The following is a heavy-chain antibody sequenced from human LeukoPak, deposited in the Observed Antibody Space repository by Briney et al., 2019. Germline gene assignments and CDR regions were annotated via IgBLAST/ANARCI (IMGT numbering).Heavy chain of an antibody. CDR1: GGSISSYY. Sequence: SETLSLTCTVSGGSISSYYWSWIRQPPGKGLEWIGYIYYSGSTNYNPSLKSRVTISVDTSKNQFSLKLSSVTAADTAVYYCARGVKMATTGGFDYWGQGTLVTVSS. V-gene: IGHV4-59*01. D-gene: IGHD5-24*01. J-gene: IGHJ4*02. CDR2: IYYSGST. CDR3: ARGVKMATTGGFDY.